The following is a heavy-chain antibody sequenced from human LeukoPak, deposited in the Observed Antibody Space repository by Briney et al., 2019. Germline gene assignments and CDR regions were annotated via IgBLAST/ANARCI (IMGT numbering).Heavy chain of an antibody. CDR2: ISYSGST. CDR3: ATLAVGATTDS. D-gene: IGHD1-26*01. Sequence: SETLSLTCTASGGSISSSSYYWDWIRQPPGKGLEWIGSISYSGSTYYNPSLKSRVTISVDTSKNQFSLKLNSVTAADTAIYYCATLAVGATTDSWGQGTLVTVSS. J-gene: IGHJ4*02. CDR1: GGSISSSSYY. V-gene: IGHV4-39*07.